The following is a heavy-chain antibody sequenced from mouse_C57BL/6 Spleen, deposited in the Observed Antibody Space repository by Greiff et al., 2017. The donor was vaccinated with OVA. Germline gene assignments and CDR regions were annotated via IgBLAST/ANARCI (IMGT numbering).Heavy chain of an antibody. V-gene: IGHV1-80*01. Sequence: VQLQQSWAELVKPGASVKISCKASGYALRSYWMNWVKQRPGKGLEWIGQIYPGDGDTNYNGKFKGKATLTADKSSSTAYMQLSSLTSEDSAVYFCARQPSGYAMDYWGQGTSDTVSS. CDR2: IYPGDGDT. D-gene: IGHD3-1*01. J-gene: IGHJ4*01. CDR1: GYALRSYW. CDR3: ARQPSGYAMDY.